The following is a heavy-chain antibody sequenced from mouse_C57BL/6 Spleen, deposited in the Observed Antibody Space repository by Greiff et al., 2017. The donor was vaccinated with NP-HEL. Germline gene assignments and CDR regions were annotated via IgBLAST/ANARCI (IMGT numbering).Heavy chain of an antibody. CDR3: ARYYSNYVFDY. J-gene: IGHJ2*01. D-gene: IGHD2-5*01. CDR1: GYSFTGYY. Sequence: EVKLVESGPELVKPGASVKISCKASGYSFTGYYMHWVKQSHGNILDWIGYIYPYNGVSSYNQKFKGKATLTVDKSSSTAYMELRSLTSEDSAVYYCARYYSNYVFDYWGQGTTLTVSS. V-gene: IGHV1-31*01. CDR2: IYPYNGVS.